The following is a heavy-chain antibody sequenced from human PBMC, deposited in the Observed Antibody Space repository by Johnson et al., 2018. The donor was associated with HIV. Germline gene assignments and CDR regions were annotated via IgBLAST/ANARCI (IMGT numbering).Heavy chain of an antibody. CDR1: GFIFDDYG. Sequence: VQLVESGGGVVRPGGSLRLSCAASGFIFDDYGMSWVRQVPGKGLEWVSGISWNSGSIGYADSVKGRFTISRDNAENSLYLQMNSLRAEDTAVYYCARDGGVAAAVGVVAFDIWGQGTLVTVSS. D-gene: IGHD6-13*01. J-gene: IGHJ3*02. CDR3: ARDGGVAAAVGVVAFDI. V-gene: IGHV3-20*04. CDR2: ISWNSGSI.